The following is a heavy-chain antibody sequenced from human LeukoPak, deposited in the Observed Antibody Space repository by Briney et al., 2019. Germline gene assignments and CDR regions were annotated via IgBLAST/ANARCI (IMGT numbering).Heavy chain of an antibody. D-gene: IGHD6-19*01. Sequence: GGSLRLSCAASGFTFSSYAMSWVRKAPGKGLEWVSPISGSGSSTYYAASVKGRSTISRDNSKNTLYLQMNSLRAEDTAVYYCAKGVAVASPYYFVYGGQGTQVTVSS. CDR1: GFTFSSYA. CDR2: ISGSGSST. J-gene: IGHJ4*02. CDR3: AKGVAVASPYYFVY. V-gene: IGHV3-23*01.